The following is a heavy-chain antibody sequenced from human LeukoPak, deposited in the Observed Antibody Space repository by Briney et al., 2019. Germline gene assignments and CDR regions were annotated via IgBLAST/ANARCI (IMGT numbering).Heavy chain of an antibody. CDR1: GFTFSSYS. Sequence: PGGSLRLSCAASGFTFSSYSMNWVRQAPGKGLEWVSYISSSSTIYYADSVKGRFTISRDNAKNSLYLQMNSLRAEDTAVYYCARETDSSSWYEFYYYGMDVWGQGTTVTVSS. J-gene: IGHJ6*02. D-gene: IGHD6-13*01. V-gene: IGHV3-48*01. CDR2: ISSSSTI. CDR3: ARETDSSSWYEFYYYGMDV.